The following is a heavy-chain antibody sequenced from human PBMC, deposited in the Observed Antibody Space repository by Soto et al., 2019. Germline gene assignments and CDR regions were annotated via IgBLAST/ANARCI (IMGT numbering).Heavy chain of an antibody. Sequence: PGGSLRLSCAASGFTFSSYAMSWVRQAPGKGLEWVSAISGSGGSTYYADSVKGRFTISRDNSKSTLYLQMNSLRAEDTAVYYCAKDQAKRRWLQYDAFDIWRQGTMVTVSS. CDR2: ISGSGGST. V-gene: IGHV3-23*01. CDR1: GFTFSSYA. D-gene: IGHD4-4*01. CDR3: AKDQAKRRWLQYDAFDI. J-gene: IGHJ3*02.